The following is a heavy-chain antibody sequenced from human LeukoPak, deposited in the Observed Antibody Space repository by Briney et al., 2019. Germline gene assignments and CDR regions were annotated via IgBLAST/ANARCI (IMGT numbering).Heavy chain of an antibody. J-gene: IGHJ5*02. CDR3: ARGRGGGGSSNNWFDP. V-gene: IGHV4-59*12. CDR2: IYYSGTT. CDR1: GGSISSYY. Sequence: SETLSLTCTVSGGSISSYYWSWIRQPPGKGLEWIGYIYYSGTTDYNPSLKSRVTISVDTSKNQFSLNLISVTAADTAVYFCARGRGGGGSSNNWFDPWGQGTLVTVSS. D-gene: IGHD2-15*01.